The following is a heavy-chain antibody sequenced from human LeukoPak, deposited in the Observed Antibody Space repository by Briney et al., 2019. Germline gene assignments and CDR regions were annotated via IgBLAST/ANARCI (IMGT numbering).Heavy chain of an antibody. CDR1: GFTFSSYA. Sequence: PGGSLRLSCAASGFTFSSYAMSWVRQAPGKGLEWVSTISGSGGSTYYADSVKGRFTISRDNSKSTLYLQMNSLRAEDTAVYYCANRGKYCSSTSCLGSAQVDYWGQGTLVTVSS. J-gene: IGHJ4*02. CDR2: ISGSGGST. V-gene: IGHV3-23*01. D-gene: IGHD2-2*01. CDR3: ANRGKYCSSTSCLGSAQVDY.